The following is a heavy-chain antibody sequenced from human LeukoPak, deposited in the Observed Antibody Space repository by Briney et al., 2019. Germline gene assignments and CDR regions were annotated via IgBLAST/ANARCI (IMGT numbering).Heavy chain of an antibody. J-gene: IGHJ4*02. CDR3: AKAIVGALYYLDY. CDR2: ISASGGST. Sequence: GGSLRLSCAASGFTFSSYAMSWVRQAPGKGLEWVSTISASGGSTDYADSVKGRFTISRDNSKNTLHLQMNSLRDEDTAVYYCAKAIVGALYYLDYWGQGTLVTVSS. CDR1: GFTFSSYA. D-gene: IGHD1-26*01. V-gene: IGHV3-23*01.